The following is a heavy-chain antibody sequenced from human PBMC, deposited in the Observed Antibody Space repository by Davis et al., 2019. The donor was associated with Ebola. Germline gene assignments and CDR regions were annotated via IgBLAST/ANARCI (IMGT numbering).Heavy chain of an antibody. CDR2: INSDVSTT. CDR3: ARWSGSPYYYYGMDV. Sequence: HTGGSLRLSCAASAFTFSSYWMHWVRQAPGKWLVWVSRINSDVSTTSYADSVKGRFTISRDNAKNTLYLQMNSLRAEDTAVYYCARWSGSPYYYYGMDVWGQGTTVTVSS. CDR1: AFTFSSYW. V-gene: IGHV3-74*01. J-gene: IGHJ6*02. D-gene: IGHD1-26*01.